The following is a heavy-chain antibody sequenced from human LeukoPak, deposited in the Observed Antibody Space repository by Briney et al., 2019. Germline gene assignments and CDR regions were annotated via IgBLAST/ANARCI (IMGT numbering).Heavy chain of an antibody. CDR2: INQNGGEK. Sequence: GGSLRLSCAASGLTFSNYWMDWVRQAPGKGLEWVANINQNGGEKYYVDSVKGRFTISRDNGKNSLYLQMNSLRAEDTAVYYCARYRHLGYWGQGTLVTVSS. J-gene: IGHJ4*02. CDR3: ARYRHLGY. CDR1: GLTFSNYW. V-gene: IGHV3-7*01.